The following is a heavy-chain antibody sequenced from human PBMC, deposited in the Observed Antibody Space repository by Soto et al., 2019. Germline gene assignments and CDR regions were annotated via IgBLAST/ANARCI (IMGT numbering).Heavy chain of an antibody. D-gene: IGHD3-22*01. CDR3: ARLGRTYYYDSSGAIDY. V-gene: IGHV4-59*08. Sequence: SETLSLTCTVSGGSISSYYWSWIRQPPGKGLEWIGYIYYSGSTNYNPSLKSRVTISVDTSKNQFSLKLSSVTAADTAVYYCARLGRTYYYDSSGAIDYWGQGTLVTVS. J-gene: IGHJ4*02. CDR1: GGSISSYY. CDR2: IYYSGST.